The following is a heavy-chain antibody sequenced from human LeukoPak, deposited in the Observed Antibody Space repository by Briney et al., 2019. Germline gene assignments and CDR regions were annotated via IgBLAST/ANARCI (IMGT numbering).Heavy chain of an antibody. V-gene: IGHV4-61*08. Sequence: SETLSLTCTVSGGSISSGDYYWSWIRQPPGKGLEWIGNIYYSGSTNYNPSLKSRVTISVDTSKNQFSLKLSSVTAADTAVYYCARGSTAPTGWFDPWGQGTLVTVSS. J-gene: IGHJ5*02. CDR3: ARGSTAPTGWFDP. CDR1: GGSISSGDYY. CDR2: IYYSGST. D-gene: IGHD5-18*01.